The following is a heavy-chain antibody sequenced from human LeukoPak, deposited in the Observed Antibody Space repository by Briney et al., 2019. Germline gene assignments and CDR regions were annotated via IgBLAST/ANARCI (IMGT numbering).Heavy chain of an antibody. CDR1: GGSITSSSYY. CDR3: AGAHCGGDCYSGRAFDI. J-gene: IGHJ3*02. Sequence: SETLSLTCTVSGGSITSSSYYWGWIRQPPGKGLEWIGNIYYSGSTYYNASLKSRVTISVDTSKNQFSLKLSSVTAADTAVYYCAGAHCGGDCYSGRAFDIWGQGTMVTVSS. V-gene: IGHV4-39*07. D-gene: IGHD2-21*02. CDR2: IYYSGST.